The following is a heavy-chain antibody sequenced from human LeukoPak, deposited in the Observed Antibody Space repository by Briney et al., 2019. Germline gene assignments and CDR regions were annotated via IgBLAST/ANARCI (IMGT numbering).Heavy chain of an antibody. V-gene: IGHV3-53*01. CDR3: ARTDETAPAEDFQH. CDR1: GFTVSTNY. CDR2: IYSGGST. D-gene: IGHD2-21*02. J-gene: IGHJ1*01. Sequence: GGSLRLSCAASGFTVSTNYMTWVRQAPGKGLEWVSVIYSGGSTYYADSVKGRFTISRDNSKNTLYLQMKSLRAEDTAVYYCARTDETAPAEDFQHWGQGTLVTVSS.